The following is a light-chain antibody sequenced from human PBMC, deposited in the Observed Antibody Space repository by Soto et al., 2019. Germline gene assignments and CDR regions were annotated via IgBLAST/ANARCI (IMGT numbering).Light chain of an antibody. V-gene: IGLV2-14*01. CDR2: EVN. CDR1: SSDVGDYNY. J-gene: IGLJ1*01. Sequence: QSVLTQPASVSGSPGQSITISCTGTSSDVGDYNYVSWYQQHPGRAPKLMIYEVNYRPSGVSYRFSGSKSGNTASLTISGLQAEDEADYYCTSYTSYSTYVFGTGTKVTVL. CDR3: TSYTSYSTYV.